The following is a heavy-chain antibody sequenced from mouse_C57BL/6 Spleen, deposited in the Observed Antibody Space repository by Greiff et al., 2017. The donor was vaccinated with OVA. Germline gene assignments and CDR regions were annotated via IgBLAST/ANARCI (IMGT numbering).Heavy chain of an antibody. CDR1: GYTFTSYW. D-gene: IGHD2-5*01. J-gene: IGHJ4*01. CDR3: AREDRSNYDYAMDY. V-gene: IGHV1-69*01. Sequence: QVQLQQPGAELVMPGASVKLSCKASGYTFTSYWMHWVKQRPGQGLEWIGEIDPSDSYTNYNQKFKGKSTLTVDKSSSTAYMQLSSLTSEDSAVYYCAREDRSNYDYAMDYWGQGTSVTVSS. CDR2: IDPSDSYT.